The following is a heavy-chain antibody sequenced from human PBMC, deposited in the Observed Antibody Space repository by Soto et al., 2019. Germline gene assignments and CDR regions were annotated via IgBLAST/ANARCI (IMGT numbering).Heavy chain of an antibody. V-gene: IGHV1-46*01. CDR3: ARDESAFDLIWWFDP. J-gene: IGHJ5*02. CDR1: GYTFTSHW. D-gene: IGHD3-3*02. CDR2: INPTGEKK. Sequence: QAQLAQSGAEMKKPGASVKISCKASGYTFTSHWVHWVRQVPGQGLEWIGVINPTGEKKSYARRLQGRLTLTTDTSTNTVYMELSSLRSDDTAIYYCARDESAFDLIWWFDPWGPGTLVTVSS.